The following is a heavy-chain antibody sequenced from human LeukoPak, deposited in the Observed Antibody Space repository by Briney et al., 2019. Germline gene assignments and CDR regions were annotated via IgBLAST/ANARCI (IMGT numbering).Heavy chain of an antibody. J-gene: IGHJ5*02. Sequence: HPGGSLRLSCAASGLTFRNYAMSWVRQAPGKGLEWVSVICANDGSTYYADSVKGRFTISRDNSKNTLYLQMNSLRAEDTAVYYCAKDLFSDFWSGQGFDPWGQGTLVTVSS. D-gene: IGHD3-3*01. V-gene: IGHV3-23*01. CDR2: ICANDGST. CDR3: AKDLFSDFWSGQGFDP. CDR1: GLTFRNYA.